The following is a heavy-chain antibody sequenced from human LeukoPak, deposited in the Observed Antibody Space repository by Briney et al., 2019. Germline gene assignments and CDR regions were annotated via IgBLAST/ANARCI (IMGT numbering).Heavy chain of an antibody. CDR2: IKLDGSA. Sequence: PGGSLRLSCAASGFTFSSYWMSWVRQGPEKGLEWVADIKLDGSAEYVDSVKGRFTISRDNAKNSVFLQMNSLTDEDTALYYCAKHHWYNFDSWGQGAQVTVSS. CDR3: AKHHWYNFDS. CDR1: GFTFSSYW. J-gene: IGHJ4*02. V-gene: IGHV3-7*01. D-gene: IGHD1-14*01.